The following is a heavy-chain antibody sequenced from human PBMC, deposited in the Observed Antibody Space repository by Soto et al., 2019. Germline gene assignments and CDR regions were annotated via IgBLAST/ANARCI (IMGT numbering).Heavy chain of an antibody. Sequence: GGSLRLSCAASGFTVSSNYMSWVRQAPGKGLEWVSVIYSGGSTYYADSVKGRFTISRDNSKNTLYLQMNSLRAEDTAVYYCARGIPGGPENYFDYWGQGTLVTVSS. J-gene: IGHJ4*02. V-gene: IGHV3-53*01. CDR3: ARGIPGGPENYFDY. CDR1: GFTVSSNY. CDR2: IYSGGST. D-gene: IGHD3-10*01.